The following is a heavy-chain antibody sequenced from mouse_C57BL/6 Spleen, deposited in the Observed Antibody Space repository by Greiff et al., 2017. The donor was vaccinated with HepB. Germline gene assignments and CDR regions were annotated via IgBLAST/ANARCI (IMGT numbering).Heavy chain of an antibody. J-gene: IGHJ2*01. CDR3: SRPYYYGSSYSYYFDY. V-gene: IGHV1-69*01. D-gene: IGHD1-1*01. CDR2: IDPSDSYT. CDR1: GYTFTSYW. Sequence: QVQLQQPGAELVMPGASVKLSCKASGYTFTSYWMHWVKQRPGQGLEWIGEIDPSDSYTNYNQKFKGKSTLTVDKSSSTAYMQLSSLTSEDSAVYYCSRPYYYGSSYSYYFDYWGQGTTLTVSS.